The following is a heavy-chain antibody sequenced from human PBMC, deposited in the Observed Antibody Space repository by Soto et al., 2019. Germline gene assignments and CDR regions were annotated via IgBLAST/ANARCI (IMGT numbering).Heavy chain of an antibody. CDR2: ISVSVGST. D-gene: IGHD2-21*02. V-gene: IGHV3-23*01. J-gene: IGHJ4*02. CDR1: GFPFAPST. Sequence: GGSLRLSCGVSGFPFAPSTMSWVRQSPGKGLEWVSTISVSVGSTYSADSVQGRFTVSSDISDNTLFLRMTSLTADDTAVYFCAKRDVPHSTSNAYFYDHWGRGVLVTVSS. CDR3: AKRDVPHSTSNAYFYDH.